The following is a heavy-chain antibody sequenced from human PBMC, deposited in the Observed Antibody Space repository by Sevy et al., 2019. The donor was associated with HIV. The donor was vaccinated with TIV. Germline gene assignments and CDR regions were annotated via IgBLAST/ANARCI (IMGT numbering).Heavy chain of an antibody. Sequence: GGSLRLSCAASGFTFSSYAMSWVRQAPGKGLEWVSAISGSGGSTYYADSVKGRFTISRDNSKNTLYLQMNSLRAEDTAVYYCAKDPESRYYYDSSVIYYFDYWGQGTLVTVSS. D-gene: IGHD3-22*01. CDR2: ISGSGGST. V-gene: IGHV3-23*01. CDR3: AKDPESRYYYDSSVIYYFDY. J-gene: IGHJ4*02. CDR1: GFTFSSYA.